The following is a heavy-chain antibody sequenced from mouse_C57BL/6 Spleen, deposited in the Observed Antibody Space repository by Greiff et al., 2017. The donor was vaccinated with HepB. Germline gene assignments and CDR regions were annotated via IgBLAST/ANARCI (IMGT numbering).Heavy chain of an antibody. CDR1: GYTFTSYW. J-gene: IGHJ2*01. V-gene: IGHV1-59*01. CDR3: ARSWVGYYVDY. CDR2: IDPSDSYT. Sequence: QVQLQQPGAELVRPGTSVKLSCKASGYTFTSYWMHWVKQRPGQGLEWMGVIDPSDSYTNYKQKFKGKATLTVDTSSSTAYMQLSSLTSEDSAVYYCARSWVGYYVDYWGQGTTLTVSS. D-gene: IGHD1-1*02.